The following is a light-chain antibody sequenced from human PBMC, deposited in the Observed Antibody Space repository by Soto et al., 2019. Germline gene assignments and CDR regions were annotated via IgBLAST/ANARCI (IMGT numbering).Light chain of an antibody. CDR3: ASYAGSDNWV. CDR2: EVN. Sequence: QSALTQPPSASGSPGQSVTISCTGTSSDIGNYNYVSWYQQHPGKAPKLMIYEVNKRPSGVPDRFSGSKSGNTASLTVSGLQADDEADYYCASYAGSDNWVFGGGTKLTVL. CDR1: SSDIGNYNY. V-gene: IGLV2-8*01. J-gene: IGLJ3*02.